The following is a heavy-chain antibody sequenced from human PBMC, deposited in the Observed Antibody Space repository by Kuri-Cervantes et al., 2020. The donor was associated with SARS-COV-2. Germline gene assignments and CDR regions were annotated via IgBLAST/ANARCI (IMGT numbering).Heavy chain of an antibody. Sequence: SETLSLTCTVSGGSIRSDGYYWSWIRQRPGKGLEWIGYIYSGGTTYYSPSLKSRLTISMDTSKNHFSLKLGAVTAADTAMYYCARYYYDSRGYVFFDHWGRGNPVTVSS. CDR3: ARYYYDSRGYVFFDH. D-gene: IGHD3-22*01. J-gene: IGHJ4*02. V-gene: IGHV4-31*03. CDR2: IYSGGTT. CDR1: GGSIRSDGYY.